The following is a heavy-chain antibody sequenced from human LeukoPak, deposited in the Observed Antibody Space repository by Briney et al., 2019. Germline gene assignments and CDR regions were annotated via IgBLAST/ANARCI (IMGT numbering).Heavy chain of an antibody. CDR3: ARVLGRPPVVATIDY. J-gene: IGHJ4*02. V-gene: IGHV4-59*01. CDR2: IYYSGST. Sequence: SETLSLTWTVSGGSISSYYWSWIRQPPGKGLEWIGYIYYSGSTNYNPSLKSRFTISVDTSKNQFSLKLSSVTAADTAVYYCARVLGRPPVVATIDYWGQGTLVTVSS. CDR1: GGSISSYY. D-gene: IGHD5-12*01.